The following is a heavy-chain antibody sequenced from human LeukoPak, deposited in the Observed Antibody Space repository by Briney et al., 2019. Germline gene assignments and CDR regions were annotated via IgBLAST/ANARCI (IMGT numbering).Heavy chain of an antibody. CDR3: AKGGGITMIVVVIDY. V-gene: IGHV3-23*01. D-gene: IGHD3-22*01. CDR2: ISGSGGST. J-gene: IGHJ4*02. CDR1: GFTFSSYA. Sequence: GGSLRLSCAASGFTFSSYAMSWVRRAPGKGLEWVSAISGSGGSTYYADSVKGRFTISRDNSKNTLYLQMNSLRAEDTAVYYCAKGGGITMIVVVIDYWGQGTLVTVSS.